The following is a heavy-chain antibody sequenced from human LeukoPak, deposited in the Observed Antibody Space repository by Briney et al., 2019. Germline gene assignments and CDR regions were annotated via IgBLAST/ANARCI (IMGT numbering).Heavy chain of an antibody. CDR1: GGSISSGGYY. Sequence: SETLSLTCTVSGGSISSGGYYWSWIRQPPGKGLEWVGYIYHSGSTYYNPSLKSRVTISVDRSKNQFSLKLSSVTAADTAVYYCARVIMSIAARPDAFDIWGQGTMVTVSS. D-gene: IGHD6-6*01. J-gene: IGHJ3*02. CDR3: ARVIMSIAARPDAFDI. V-gene: IGHV4-30-2*01. CDR2: IYHSGST.